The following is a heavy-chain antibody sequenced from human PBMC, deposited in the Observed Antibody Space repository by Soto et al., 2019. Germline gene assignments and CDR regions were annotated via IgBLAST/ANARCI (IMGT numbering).Heavy chain of an antibody. J-gene: IGHJ6*02. V-gene: IGHV4-34*01. CDR3: ARTPIRYVDWYYNMDV. CDR1: GGSFSGYY. CDR2: INHRGST. Sequence: PSETLSLTCAGYGGSFSGYYWSWIRQTPGKGLEWLGEINHRGSTNYNPSLKSRVTISVDTSRTQFSLKLSSVTAADTGTYYCARTPIRYVDWYYNMDVWGQGTTVTVSS. D-gene: IGHD3-9*01.